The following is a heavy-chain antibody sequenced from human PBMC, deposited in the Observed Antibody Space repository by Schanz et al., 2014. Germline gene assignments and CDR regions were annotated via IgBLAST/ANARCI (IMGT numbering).Heavy chain of an antibody. Sequence: EVQLVESGGGLVQPGGSLRLSCAASGFTFSDSWMHWVRQAPGKGLVWVSRTSNDGSFTTFADSVKGRFTISRDNAKNTLDLQMSSLRADDTAVYYCVKEGTVVSGSPRDYWGQGALVTVSS. CDR1: GFTFSDSW. D-gene: IGHD3-10*01. CDR3: VKEGTVVSGSPRDY. CDR2: TSNDGSFT. V-gene: IGHV3-74*01. J-gene: IGHJ4*02.